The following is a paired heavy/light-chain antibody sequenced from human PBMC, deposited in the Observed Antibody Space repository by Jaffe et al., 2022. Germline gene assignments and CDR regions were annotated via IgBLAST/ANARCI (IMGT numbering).Heavy chain of an antibody. D-gene: IGHD3-16*01. Sequence: EVQLVESGGGLVQPGGSLRLSCVVSGFNFTTSWMSWVRQAPGKGLEWVANIKQDGSERYYADSVKGRFTISRDNAKKSLYLQMNTLRGDDTAVYYCARVEGGFDPWGQGTLITVSS. CDR1: GFNFTTSW. V-gene: IGHV3-7*04. J-gene: IGHJ5*02. CDR2: IKQDGSER. CDR3: ARVEGGFDP.
Light chain of an antibody. Sequence: SYELTQPPSVSVSPGQTARITCSGDSLPKQYAYWYQQRPGQAPVLLIYKDSDRPSGIPERFSGSRSGTRVTLTISGVQAEDEADYYCQSTDSSGTYKIFGGGTKLTVL. CDR2: KDS. CDR1: SLPKQY. CDR3: QSTDSSGTYKI. J-gene: IGLJ2*01. V-gene: IGLV3-25*03.